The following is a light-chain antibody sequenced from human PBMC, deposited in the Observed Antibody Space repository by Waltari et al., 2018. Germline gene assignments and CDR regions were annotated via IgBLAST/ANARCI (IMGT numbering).Light chain of an antibody. V-gene: IGLV4-69*01. CDR3: QTWGTGFVV. J-gene: IGLJ2*01. CDR2: LDSDGSH. CDR1: SGHSDYS. Sequence: QLALTQSPSASASLGASVTLTCTLSSGHSDYSIAWHQQQPEKGPRYLMKLDSDGSHTMGDGIPHRFSGSSSGAERYLTISSLQYEDEADYYCQTWGTGFVVFGGGTKLTVL.